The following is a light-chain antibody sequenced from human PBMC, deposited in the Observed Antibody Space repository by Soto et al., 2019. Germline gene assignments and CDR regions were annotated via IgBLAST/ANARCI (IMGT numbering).Light chain of an antibody. CDR1: QSITTY. CDR3: QLISCAPLT. J-gene: IGKJ4*01. Sequence: MHVTESPSTMSASVGDRVTITCRASQSITTYLNWYRQKPGKAPKLLIYAASSLQSGVPSRFSGSGSETEFTLSISSLQPEDFATYFSQLISCAPLTFGGGGKVDI. CDR2: AAS. V-gene: IGKV1-39*01.